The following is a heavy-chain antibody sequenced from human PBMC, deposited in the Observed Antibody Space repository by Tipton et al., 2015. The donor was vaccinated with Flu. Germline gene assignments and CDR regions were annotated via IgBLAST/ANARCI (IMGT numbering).Heavy chain of an antibody. Sequence: TLSLTCAVSGYSIRSSNSYWGWIRQPPGKGLEWIATIHRSGSTKYNPSLKSRVTISVDTSKNQFYLEMRSVTAADMAVYYCARRDFSNYVSDPKNWFDRWGQGTLVTVSS. CDR1: GYSIRSSNSY. CDR3: ARRDFSNYVSDPKNWFDR. D-gene: IGHD4-11*01. CDR2: IHRSGST. V-gene: IGHV4-38-2*01. J-gene: IGHJ5*02.